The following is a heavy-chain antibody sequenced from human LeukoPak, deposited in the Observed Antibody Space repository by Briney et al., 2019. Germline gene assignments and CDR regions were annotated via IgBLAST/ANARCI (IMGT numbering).Heavy chain of an antibody. V-gene: IGHV4-34*01. CDR3: ARSYCGGGSCGAFDI. D-gene: IGHD2-15*01. Sequence: SETQSLTCAVYGGSFSGYYWSWIRQPPGKGLEWIVEINHSGSTNYNPSLKSRVTISVDTSKNQFSLRLSSVTAADTAVYYCARSYCGGGSCGAFDIWGQGTMVTVSS. J-gene: IGHJ3*02. CDR2: INHSGST. CDR1: GGSFSGYY.